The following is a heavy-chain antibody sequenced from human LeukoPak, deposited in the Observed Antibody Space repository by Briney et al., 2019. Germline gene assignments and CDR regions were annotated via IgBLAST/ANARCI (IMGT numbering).Heavy chain of an antibody. CDR2: ISPIFGTA. Sequence: GASLKVSSAASIGTFSRYAISSVRQGPGQGVEWVGGISPIFGTANYAQKFQGRVTITTDESTSTAYMELSRLRSEDTAVYYCARGRDGYNYDAFDIWGQGTMVTVSS. CDR3: ARGRDGYNYDAFDI. CDR1: IGTFSRYA. D-gene: IGHD5-24*01. V-gene: IGHV1-69*05. J-gene: IGHJ3*02.